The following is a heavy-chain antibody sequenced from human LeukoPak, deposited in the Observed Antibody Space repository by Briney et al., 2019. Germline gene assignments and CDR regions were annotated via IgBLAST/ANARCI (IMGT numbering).Heavy chain of an antibody. CDR1: GFTVSSNY. J-gene: IGHJ4*02. CDR2: IYSGGST. V-gene: IGHV3-66*02. CDR3: ARHPYYYDSSGSPADY. D-gene: IGHD3-22*01. Sequence: GGSLRLSCAASGFTVSSNYMSWVRQAPGKGLEWVSVIYSGGSTYYADSVKGRFTISRDSSKNTLYLQMNSLRTEDTAVYYCARHPYYYDSSGSPADYWGQGTLVTVSS.